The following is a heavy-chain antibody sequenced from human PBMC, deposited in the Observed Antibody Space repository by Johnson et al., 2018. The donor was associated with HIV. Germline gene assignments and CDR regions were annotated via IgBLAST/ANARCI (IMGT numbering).Heavy chain of an antibody. CDR2: ISYDGSNK. V-gene: IGHV3-30*04. CDR3: AREMNAGNDAFDI. Sequence: QLVESGGGLVKPGGSLRLSCAASGFTFSSYAMHWVRQAPGKGLEWVAVISYDGSNKYYADSVKGRFTISRENSKNTLYLQMNSLRAEDTAVYYCAREMNAGNDAFDIWGQGTMVTVSS. CDR1: GFTFSSYA. J-gene: IGHJ3*02.